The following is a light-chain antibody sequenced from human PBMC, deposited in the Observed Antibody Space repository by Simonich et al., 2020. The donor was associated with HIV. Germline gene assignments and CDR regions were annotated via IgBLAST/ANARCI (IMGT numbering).Light chain of an antibody. CDR1: QSVSNN. V-gene: IGKV3-15*01. CDR2: GSS. Sequence: EIMMTQSPATLSVSPGERATLSCRASQSVSNNLAWYQQKPGQAPRLLIYGSSTRATAIPARFSGSGSGTEFILTITSMQSEDFAVYYCQHRSNWPPTFGQGTKVDIK. CDR3: QHRSNWPPT. J-gene: IGKJ1*01.